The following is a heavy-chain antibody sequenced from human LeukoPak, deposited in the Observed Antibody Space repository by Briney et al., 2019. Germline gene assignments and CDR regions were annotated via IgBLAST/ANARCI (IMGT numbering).Heavy chain of an antibody. J-gene: IGHJ4*02. Sequence: PGGSLRLSCAASGFTFSSYTQNWVRQAPGKGLEWVSSISGSGGSTYYADSVKGRFTISRDNSKRTLYLQMNGLRVEDTAVYYCAKDLKAAAGYYFDYWGQGTLVTVSS. V-gene: IGHV3-23*01. CDR3: AKDLKAAAGYYFDY. CDR1: GFTFSSYT. CDR2: ISGSGGST. D-gene: IGHD6-13*01.